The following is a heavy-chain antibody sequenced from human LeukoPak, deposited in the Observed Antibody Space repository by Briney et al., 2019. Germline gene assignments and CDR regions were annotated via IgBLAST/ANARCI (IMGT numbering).Heavy chain of an antibody. CDR3: ARVMGSSSSDYFDY. D-gene: IGHD6-6*01. CDR1: GFTFSSYA. Sequence: GGSLRLSCAASGFTFSSYAMHWVRQAPGKGLEWVAVISYDGSNKYYADSVKGRLTNSRDNSKNTLYLQMNSLRAEDTAVYYCARVMGSSSSDYFDYWGQGTLVTVSS. CDR2: ISYDGSNK. J-gene: IGHJ4*02. V-gene: IGHV3-30*04.